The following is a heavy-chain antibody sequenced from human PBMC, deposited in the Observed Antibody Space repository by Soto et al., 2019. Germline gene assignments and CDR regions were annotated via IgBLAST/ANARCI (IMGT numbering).Heavy chain of an antibody. Sequence: PGGSLRLSCAASGFTFSDFWMSWVRQAPGKGLEWVANVKPDGSDKYYVDSVKGRFTISRDIAKDSLYLQMNSLRAEDTAVYYCATETYWSFDYWGQGALVTVSS. CDR1: GFTFSDFW. D-gene: IGHD2-8*02. CDR3: ATETYWSFDY. J-gene: IGHJ4*02. V-gene: IGHV3-7*01. CDR2: VKPDGSDK.